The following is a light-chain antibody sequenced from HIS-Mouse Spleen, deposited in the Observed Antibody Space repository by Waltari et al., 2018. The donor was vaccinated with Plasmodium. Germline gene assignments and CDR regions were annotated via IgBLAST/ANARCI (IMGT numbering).Light chain of an antibody. CDR1: KLGDKY. CDR2: QDS. J-gene: IGLJ2*01. CDR3: QTWNSSTVV. Sequence: SYELTQPPSVSVSPGQTASITCSGDKLGDKYACWYQQKPGQSPVLVIYQDSKRPSGIPEGFSGTNPGKTATLTISGTQAMDEAYYYFQTWNSSTVVFGRGTKLTVL. V-gene: IGLV3-1*01.